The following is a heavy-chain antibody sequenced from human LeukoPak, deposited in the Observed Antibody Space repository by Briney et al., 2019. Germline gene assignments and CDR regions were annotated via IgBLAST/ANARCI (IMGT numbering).Heavy chain of an antibody. V-gene: IGHV3-21*01. CDR3: ARAIYDSSGYYFDS. Sequence: GGSLRLSCAASGFTFSSYSMNWVRQPPGKGLEWVSSISGSSSYINYADSVKGRFTIARDNAKISLYLQMSSLRAEDTAVYYCARAIYDSSGYYFDSWGQGTLVTVSS. J-gene: IGHJ4*02. CDR1: GFTFSSYS. D-gene: IGHD3-22*01. CDR2: ISGSSSYI.